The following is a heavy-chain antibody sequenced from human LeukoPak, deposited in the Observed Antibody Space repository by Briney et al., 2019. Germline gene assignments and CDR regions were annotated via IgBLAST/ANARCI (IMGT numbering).Heavy chain of an antibody. CDR1: GFSFSSYS. J-gene: IGHJ4*02. CDR2: IYYSGST. Sequence: GSLRLSCAASGFSFSSYSMNWIRQPPGKGLEWIGYIYYSGSTYYNPSLKSRVTISVDTSKNQFSLKLSSVTAADTAVYYCARHWSTDPFDYWGQGTLVTVSS. D-gene: IGHD5/OR15-5a*01. CDR3: ARHWSTDPFDY. V-gene: IGHV4-59*08.